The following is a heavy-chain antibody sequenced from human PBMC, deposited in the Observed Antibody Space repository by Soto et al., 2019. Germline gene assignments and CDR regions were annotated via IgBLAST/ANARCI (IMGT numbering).Heavy chain of an antibody. CDR2: IYSGGST. CDR1: GFTVRSNY. J-gene: IGHJ4*02. CDR3: ARSMVRGVTKDY. Sequence: LSLSCAASGFTVRSNYMSWVRQAQGKGLEWGSVIYSGGSTYYADSVKGRFTISRDNSKNTLYLQMNSLRAEDTAVYYCARSMVRGVTKDYWGQGTLVTVSS. D-gene: IGHD3-10*01. V-gene: IGHV3-53*01.